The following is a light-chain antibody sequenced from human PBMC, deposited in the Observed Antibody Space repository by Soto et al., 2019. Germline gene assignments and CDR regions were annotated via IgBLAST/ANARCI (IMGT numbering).Light chain of an antibody. Sequence: VMTQSPANLSVSPGEGVTLFCRASQNVANNIAWYQVKPAQPPRLLIYASSTWATGIPATFSGSGSETQFSLTISSLQSEDSAVYYCQQYYHWGLSFGGGTKVEI. CDR3: QQYYHWGLS. CDR1: QNVANN. J-gene: IGKJ4*01. V-gene: IGKV3D-15*01. CDR2: ASS.